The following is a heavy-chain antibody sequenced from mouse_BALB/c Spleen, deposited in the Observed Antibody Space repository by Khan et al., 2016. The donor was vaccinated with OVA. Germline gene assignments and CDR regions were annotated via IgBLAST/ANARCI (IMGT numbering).Heavy chain of an antibody. CDR3: VREWAYHRSDGWFAY. J-gene: IGHJ3*01. Sequence: VQLQQSGAELARPGASVKMSCKTSGYTFTSYTMHWIRQRPGQALEWIGHINPSNNYTNYNQNFKDKATLIVDKSSNTAYMQVSSLTSEDSAVYYCVREWAYHRSDGWFAYWGQGTLVTVSA. V-gene: IGHV1-4*01. CDR1: GYTFTSYT. CDR2: INPSNNYT. D-gene: IGHD2-14*01.